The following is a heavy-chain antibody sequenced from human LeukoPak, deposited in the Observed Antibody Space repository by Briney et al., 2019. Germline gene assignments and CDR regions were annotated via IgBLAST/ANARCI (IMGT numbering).Heavy chain of an antibody. V-gene: IGHV1-69*13. J-gene: IGHJ4*02. CDR1: GGTSSSYA. CDR3: ALRRYCSGGSCYSGNY. Sequence: SVKVSCKASGGTSSSYAISWVRQAPGQGLEWMGGIIPIFGTANYAQKFQGRVTITADESTSTAYMELSSLRSEDTAVYYCALRRYCSGGSCYSGNYWGQGTLVTVSS. CDR2: IIPIFGTA. D-gene: IGHD2-15*01.